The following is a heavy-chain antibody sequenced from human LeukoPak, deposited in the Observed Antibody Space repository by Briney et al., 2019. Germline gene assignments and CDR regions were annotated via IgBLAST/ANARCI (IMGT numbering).Heavy chain of an antibody. CDR2: IYYSGST. V-gene: IGHV4-59*01. J-gene: IGHJ6*03. Sequence: MPSETLSLTCTVSGGSISSYYWSWIRQPPGKGLEWLGYIYYSGSTNYNPSLKSRVTISVDTSKNQFSLKLRSVTAADTAVYYCARVGYSSSWFSYYDMDVWGKGTTVTVSS. CDR1: GGSISSYY. D-gene: IGHD6-13*01. CDR3: ARVGYSSSWFSYYDMDV.